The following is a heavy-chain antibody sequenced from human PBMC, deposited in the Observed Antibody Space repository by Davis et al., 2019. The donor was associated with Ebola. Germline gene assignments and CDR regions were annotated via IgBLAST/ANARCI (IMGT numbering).Heavy chain of an antibody. Sequence: GESLKISCAASGFTFISYWMSWVRQAPGKGLEWVANIKQDGSEKYYVDSVKGRFTISRDNAKNSLYLQMNSLRAEDTAVYYCARSLSGGDFDYWGQGTLVTVSS. CDR1: GFTFISYW. V-gene: IGHV3-7*01. J-gene: IGHJ4*02. D-gene: IGHD2-21*01. CDR3: ARSLSGGDFDY. CDR2: IKQDGSEK.